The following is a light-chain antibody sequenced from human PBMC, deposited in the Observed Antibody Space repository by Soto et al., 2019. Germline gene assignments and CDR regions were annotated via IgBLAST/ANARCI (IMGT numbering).Light chain of an antibody. CDR3: QQYGSSPPIT. Sequence: EIVLTQSPGTLSLSPGERATLSCRASQSVSSSYLAWYQQKPGQAPRLLIYGASSRATGIPDRFSGSGSGTDFPLTISRLEPEDFAGYFCQQYGSSPPITFGQGTRLEI. CDR1: QSVSSSY. V-gene: IGKV3-20*01. CDR2: GAS. J-gene: IGKJ5*01.